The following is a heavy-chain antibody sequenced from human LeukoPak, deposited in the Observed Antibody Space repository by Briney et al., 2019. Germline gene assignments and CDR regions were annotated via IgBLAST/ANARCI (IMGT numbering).Heavy chain of an antibody. J-gene: IGHJ4*02. CDR3: ARDMGDDYRRDFDY. D-gene: IGHD4-11*01. V-gene: IGHV3-21*01. Sequence: GGSLRLSCAASGFTFSSYAMSWVRQAPGKGLEWVSSISSSSSYIYYADSVKGRFTISRDNAKNSLYLQMNSLRAEDTAVYYCARDMGDDYRRDFDYWGQGTLVTVSS. CDR1: GFTFSSYA. CDR2: ISSSSSYI.